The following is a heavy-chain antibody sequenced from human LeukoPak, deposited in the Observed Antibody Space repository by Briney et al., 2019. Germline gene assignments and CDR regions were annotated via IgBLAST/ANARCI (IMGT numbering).Heavy chain of an antibody. J-gene: IGHJ4*02. Sequence: HPGGSLRLSCAGSGFIFNNYAMHWVRQPPGKGLEWVSGISWNSGTIDYADSVRGRFTISRDNSKNTLYLQMNSLRAEDTAVYYCARDLVATIFTDWGQGTLVTVSS. D-gene: IGHD5-12*01. CDR1: GFIFNNYA. V-gene: IGHV3-9*01. CDR2: ISWNSGTI. CDR3: ARDLVATIFTD.